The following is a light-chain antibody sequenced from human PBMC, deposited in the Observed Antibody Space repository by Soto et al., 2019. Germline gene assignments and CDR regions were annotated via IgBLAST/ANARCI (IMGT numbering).Light chain of an antibody. V-gene: IGLV1-40*01. Sequence: QAVVTQPPSVSGAPGQRVTISCTGSSSNIGTGYDVHWYQQLPGTAPKLLIYGNSNRPSGVPDRVSGSKSGTSASLAITGLQAEDEADYYCQSFDSSLSGVVFGGGTQLTVL. CDR2: GNS. CDR1: SSNIGTGYD. CDR3: QSFDSSLSGVV. J-gene: IGLJ2*01.